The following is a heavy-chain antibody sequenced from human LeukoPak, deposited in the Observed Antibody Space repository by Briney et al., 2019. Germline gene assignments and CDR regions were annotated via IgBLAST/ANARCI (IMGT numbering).Heavy chain of an antibody. D-gene: IGHD3-22*01. V-gene: IGHV4-59*11. Sequence: SETLSLTCTVSGGSISSHYWSWIRQPPGKGLEWIGYIYYSRSTNYNPSLKSRVTISVGTSKNQFSLKLSSVTAADTAVYYCAREGDSSGYYSDRAYYFDYWGQGTLVTVSS. CDR1: GGSISSHY. J-gene: IGHJ4*02. CDR2: IYYSRST. CDR3: AREGDSSGYYSDRAYYFDY.